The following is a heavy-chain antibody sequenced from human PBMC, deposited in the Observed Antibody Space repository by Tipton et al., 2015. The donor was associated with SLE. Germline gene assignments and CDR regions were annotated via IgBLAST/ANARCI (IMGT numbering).Heavy chain of an antibody. CDR1: GFTFSSYA. CDR2: ISGSGGST. D-gene: IGHD5-12*01. CDR3: AKVGYSGHGVYYGMDV. Sequence: SLRLSCAASGFTFSSYAMSWVRQAPGKGLEWVSAISGSGGSTYYADSVKGRFTISRDNSKNTLYLQMNSLRAEDTAVYYCAKVGYSGHGVYYGMDVWGQGTTVTVSS. V-gene: IGHV3-23*01. J-gene: IGHJ6*02.